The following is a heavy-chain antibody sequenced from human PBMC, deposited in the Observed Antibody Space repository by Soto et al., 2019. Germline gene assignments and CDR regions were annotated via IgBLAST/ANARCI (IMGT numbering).Heavy chain of an antibody. J-gene: IGHJ4*02. CDR2: ISSSSSYI. CDR1: GXTFSSYR. CDR3: ARVQLKKYSFEY. D-gene: IGHD1-1*01. V-gene: IGHV3-21*01. Sequence: GSLRLSCAASGXTFSSYRMNWVRQAPGKGLEWVSSISSSSSYIYYADSVKGRFTISRDNAKNSLYLQMNSLRAEDTAVYYCARVQLKKYSFEYWGQGTMVNVSS.